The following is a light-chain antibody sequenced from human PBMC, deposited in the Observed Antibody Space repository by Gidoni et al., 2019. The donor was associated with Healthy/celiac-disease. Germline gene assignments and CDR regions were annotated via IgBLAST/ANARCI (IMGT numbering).Light chain of an antibody. V-gene: IGLV1-40*01. Sequence: QSVLTPPPSVSWAPGQRVTLSCTGSSSNIGAGDAVHWYQQRPGAAPNLLVYGNSNRPSGVPDRFSGSKSGTSASLAITGLQAEDEADYYCQSYDSSLSGVVFGGGTKLTVL. CDR1: SSNIGAGDA. J-gene: IGLJ2*01. CDR2: GNS. CDR3: QSYDSSLSGVV.